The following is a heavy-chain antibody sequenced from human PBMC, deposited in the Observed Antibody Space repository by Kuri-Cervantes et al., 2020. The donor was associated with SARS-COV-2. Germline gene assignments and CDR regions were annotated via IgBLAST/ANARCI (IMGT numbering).Heavy chain of an antibody. Sequence: GESLKISCKGSGYSFTSYWIGWVRQMPGKGLEWMGIIYPGDSDTRYSPSFQGQVTISADKSISTAYLQWSSLKASDTAMYYCAGPILLVTAAPDAFDIWGQGTMVTVSS. CDR2: IYPGDSDT. D-gene: IGHD5-18*01. J-gene: IGHJ3*02. CDR1: GYSFTSYW. CDR3: AGPILLVTAAPDAFDI. V-gene: IGHV5-51*01.